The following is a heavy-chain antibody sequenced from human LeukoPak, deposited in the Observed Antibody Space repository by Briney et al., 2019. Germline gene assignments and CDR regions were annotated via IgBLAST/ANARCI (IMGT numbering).Heavy chain of an antibody. CDR3: ARLVPPYGPGSPHPRQFDY. CDR1: GGSISSYY. Sequence: TETLYLTCTVSGGSISSYYWSWIRQPPGKGLECIGYLYYSGGPNYNHSLKRRVTILVDTSKNQFSLKVRSVTAADTAVYYCARLVPPYGPGSPHPRQFDYWGQRTLV. J-gene: IGHJ4*02. D-gene: IGHD3-10*01. CDR2: LYYSGGP. V-gene: IGHV4-59*01.